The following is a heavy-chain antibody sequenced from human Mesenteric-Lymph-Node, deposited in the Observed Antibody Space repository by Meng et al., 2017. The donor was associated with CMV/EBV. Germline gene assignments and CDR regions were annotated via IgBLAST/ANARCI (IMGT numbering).Heavy chain of an antibody. V-gene: IGHV3-74*01. D-gene: IGHD3-22*01. CDR2: INSDGSST. CDR3: ARDWAFISGFSPWFAY. Sequence: GESLKISCAASGFTFSSYWMHWVRQAPGKGLVWVSRINSDGSSTSYADSVKGRFTISRDNSKNTLYLQMNSLRAEDTAVYYCARDWAFISGFSPWFAYWGQGTLVTVSS. J-gene: IGHJ4*02. CDR1: GFTFSSYW.